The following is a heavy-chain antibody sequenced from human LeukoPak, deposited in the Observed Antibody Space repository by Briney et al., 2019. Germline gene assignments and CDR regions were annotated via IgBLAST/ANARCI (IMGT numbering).Heavy chain of an antibody. CDR1: GFTFRSYA. CDR3: AKDRYYGSGSFGPYYYMDV. Sequence: GGSLRLSCAASGFTFRSYAMNWVRQAPGKGLEWVSTISGSGGSTYYADSVKGRFTISRDNSKNTLYLQMNSLRAEDTAVYYCAKDRYYGSGSFGPYYYMDVWGKGTTVTISS. CDR2: ISGSGGST. J-gene: IGHJ6*03. V-gene: IGHV3-23*01. D-gene: IGHD3-10*01.